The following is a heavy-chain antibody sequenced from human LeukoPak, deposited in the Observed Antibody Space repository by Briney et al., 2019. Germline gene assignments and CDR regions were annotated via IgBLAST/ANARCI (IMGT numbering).Heavy chain of an antibody. J-gene: IGHJ6*03. V-gene: IGHV3-21*01. CDR3: ARHLEKDFWTGIYKDYYYYYMDV. Sequence: GGSLRLSCAASVFTFSTYAMNWVRQAPGKGLEWVSSISQSSAYIKYADSVRGRFTISRDNAKNSLYLQMNSLRAEDTAVYYCARHLEKDFWTGIYKDYYYYYMDVWGKGTTVTVSS. CDR1: VFTFSTYA. CDR2: ISQSSAYI. D-gene: IGHD3/OR15-3a*01.